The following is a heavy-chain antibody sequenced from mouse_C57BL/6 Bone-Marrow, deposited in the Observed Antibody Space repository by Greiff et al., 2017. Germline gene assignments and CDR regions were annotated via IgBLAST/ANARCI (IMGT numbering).Heavy chain of an antibody. CDR1: GYTFTSYG. Sequence: VQLQQSGAELARPGASVKLSCKASGYTFTSYGISWVKQRTGQGLEWIGEIYPRSGNTSYNEKFKGKATLTADKSSSTAYMERRSLTAEASAVYFCARGLGFDYWGQGTTLTVSS. J-gene: IGHJ2*01. D-gene: IGHD4-1*01. CDR3: ARGLGFDY. V-gene: IGHV1-81*01. CDR2: IYPRSGNT.